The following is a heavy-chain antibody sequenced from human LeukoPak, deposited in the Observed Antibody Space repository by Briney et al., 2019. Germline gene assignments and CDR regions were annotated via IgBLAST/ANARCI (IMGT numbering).Heavy chain of an antibody. J-gene: IGHJ4*02. CDR1: GGSFSGYY. Sequence: SETPSLTCAVYGGSFSGYYWSWIRQPPGKGLEWIGEINHSGSTNYNPSLKSRVTISVDTSKNQFSLKLSSVTAADTAVYYCARGLWSSSDYYFDYWGQGTLVTVSP. CDR2: INHSGST. D-gene: IGHD6-6*01. CDR3: ARGLWSSSDYYFDY. V-gene: IGHV4-34*01.